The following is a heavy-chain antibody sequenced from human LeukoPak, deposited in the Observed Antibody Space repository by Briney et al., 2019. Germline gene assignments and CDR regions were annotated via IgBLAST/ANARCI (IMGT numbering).Heavy chain of an antibody. CDR1: GDSVSSNSAA. V-gene: IGHV6-1*01. CDR3: ARAKGSGSRSNYYYYYYGMDV. CDR2: TYYRSKWYN. Sequence: SQTLSLTCAISGDSVSSNSAAWNWIRQSPSRGLEWLGRTYYRSKWYNDYAVSVKSRITINPDTSKDQVSLQLSSVTPEDTAVYYCARAKGSGSRSNYYYYYYGMDVWGQGTTVTVSS. D-gene: IGHD3-10*01. J-gene: IGHJ6*02.